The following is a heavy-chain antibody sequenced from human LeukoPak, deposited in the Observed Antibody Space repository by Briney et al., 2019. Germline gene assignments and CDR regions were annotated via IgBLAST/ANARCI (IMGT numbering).Heavy chain of an antibody. CDR3: ARVGHHMVRGVTPFDY. CDR2: INPNSGGT. V-gene: IGHV1-2*02. D-gene: IGHD3-10*01. Sequence: GASVKVSCKASGYTFTGYYMHWVRQAPGQGLEWMGWINPNSGGTNYAKKFQGRVTMTRATSISTAYMELSRLRSDDTAVYYCARVGHHMVRGVTPFDYWGQGTLVTVSS. CDR1: GYTFTGYY. J-gene: IGHJ4*02.